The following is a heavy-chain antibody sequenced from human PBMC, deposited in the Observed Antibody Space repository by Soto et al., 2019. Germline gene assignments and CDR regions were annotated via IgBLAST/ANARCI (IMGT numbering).Heavy chain of an antibody. V-gene: IGHV4-30-4*01. CDR1: GVSVSSGDYY. J-gene: IGHJ3*02. CDR2: IYYTGRT. D-gene: IGHD3-9*01. CDR3: ARAHYDILTGYPTHAFDI. Sequence: ASETLSLTCTVSGVSVSSGDYYWSWIRQPPGKGLEWIGYIYYTGRTYYNPSLKSRVIISVDTSKNQFSLKLSSVTAAEKAVYYCARAHYDILTGYPTHAFDIWDQGTMVTVSS.